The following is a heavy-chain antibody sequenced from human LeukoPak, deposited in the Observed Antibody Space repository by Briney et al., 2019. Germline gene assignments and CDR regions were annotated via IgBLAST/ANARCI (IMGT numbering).Heavy chain of an antibody. CDR3: ARHMLGGQLALFDY. V-gene: IGHV4-34*01. CDR1: GGSISSYY. CDR2: INHSGSI. D-gene: IGHD6-13*01. Sequence: PSETLSLTCTVSGGSISSYYWSWIRQPPGKGLEWIGEINHSGSINYNPSLKSRVTISVDTSKNQFSLKLSSVTAADTAVYYCARHMLGGQLALFDYWGQGTLVTVSS. J-gene: IGHJ4*02.